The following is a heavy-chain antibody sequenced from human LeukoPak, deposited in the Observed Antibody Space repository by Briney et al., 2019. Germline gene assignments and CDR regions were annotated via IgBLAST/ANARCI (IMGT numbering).Heavy chain of an antibody. CDR2: IWYDGSNK. Sequence: GRSLRLSCAASRFTFSSYGMHWVRQAPGKGLEWVAVIWYDGSNKYYADSVKGRFTISRDNAKNTLYLQMNSLRADDTAVYYCAGTTTTCCNYWGQGTLVTVSS. CDR3: AGTTTTCCNY. CDR1: RFTFSSYG. D-gene: IGHD4-11*01. J-gene: IGHJ4*02. V-gene: IGHV3-33*03.